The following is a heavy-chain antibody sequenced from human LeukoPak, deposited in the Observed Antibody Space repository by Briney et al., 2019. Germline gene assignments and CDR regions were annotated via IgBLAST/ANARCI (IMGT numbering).Heavy chain of an antibody. CDR3: AKETYSSSWRPYYYYYYMDI. J-gene: IGHJ6*03. D-gene: IGHD6-13*01. CDR1: GFTFSSYA. Sequence: PGGSLRLSCAVSGFTFSSYAMSWVRQAPGKGLEWVAFIRYDGSNKYYADSVKGRFTISRDNSKNTLYLQMNSLRAEDTAVYYCAKETYSSSWRPYYYYYYMDIWGKGTTVTVSS. CDR2: IRYDGSNK. V-gene: IGHV3-30*02.